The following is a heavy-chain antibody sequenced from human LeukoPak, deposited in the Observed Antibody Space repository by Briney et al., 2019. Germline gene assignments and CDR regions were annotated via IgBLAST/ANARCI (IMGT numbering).Heavy chain of an antibody. Sequence: GGSLRLSCAASGFTFSTYGMSWVRQAPGKGLQWVSTIPSGGGTYYADSVKGRFTISRDNSKNTLYLQMNSLRAEDTAVYYCAKDHSYYDSSGFDYWGQGTLVTVSS. D-gene: IGHD3-22*01. CDR2: IPSGGGT. CDR3: AKDHSYYDSSGFDY. V-gene: IGHV3-23*01. CDR1: GFTFSTYG. J-gene: IGHJ4*02.